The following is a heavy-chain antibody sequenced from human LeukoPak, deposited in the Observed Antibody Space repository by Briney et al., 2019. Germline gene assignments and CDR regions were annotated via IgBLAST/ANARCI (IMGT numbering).Heavy chain of an antibody. CDR2: INPNSGGT. Sequence: GASVKVSCKASGYTFTGYYMHWVRQAPGQGLEWMGWINPNSGGTNYAQKFQGRVTMTRDTSISTAYKELSRLRSDDTAVYYCARSYYYDSSGYYYYFDYWGQGTLVTVSS. CDR1: GYTFTGYY. J-gene: IGHJ4*02. D-gene: IGHD3-22*01. CDR3: ARSYYYDSSGYYYYFDY. V-gene: IGHV1-2*02.